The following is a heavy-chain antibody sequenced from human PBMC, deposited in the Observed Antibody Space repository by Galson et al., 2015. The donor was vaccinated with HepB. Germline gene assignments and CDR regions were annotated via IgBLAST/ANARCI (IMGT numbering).Heavy chain of an antibody. CDR1: GFTFGDYA. V-gene: IGHV3-49*04. Sequence: SLRLSCAASGFTFGDYAMSWVRQAPGKGLEWVGFIRSKAYGGTTEYAASVKGRFTISRDDSKSIAYLQMNSLKTEDTAVYYCTRDAVPYPMEYYYYGMDVWGQGTTVTVSS. CDR2: IRSKAYGGTT. J-gene: IGHJ6*02. CDR3: TRDAVPYPMEYYYYGMDV. D-gene: IGHD1-1*01.